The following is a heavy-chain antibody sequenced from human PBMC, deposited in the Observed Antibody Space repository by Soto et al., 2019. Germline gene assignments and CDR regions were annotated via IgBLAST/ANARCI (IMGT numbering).Heavy chain of an antibody. Sequence: QVQLQQWGAGLLKPSETLSLTCAIYGGSFSGYYWSWIRQPPGMGLEWIGEVDQSRSTNYNPSLKSRVIISGDTSKNQFSLKLNSVTAADTAVYYCARDRQRGYCTGGSCYSYFDYWGQGALVTVSS. CDR3: ARDRQRGYCTGGSCYSYFDY. D-gene: IGHD2-15*01. J-gene: IGHJ4*02. CDR2: VDQSRST. V-gene: IGHV4-34*01. CDR1: GGSFSGYY.